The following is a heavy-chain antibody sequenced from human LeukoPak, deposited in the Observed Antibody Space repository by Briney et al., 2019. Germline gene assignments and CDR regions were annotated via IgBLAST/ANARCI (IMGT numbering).Heavy chain of an antibody. Sequence: TGGSLRLSCAVSGFTFSRYWMSWVRQAPGKGLEWVANIKEDGSKKDYVDSVKGRFSISRDNAKTSLYLQMHSLSVADTGLYYCVTDQTGRHPYFFDYWGQGTLVTVSS. V-gene: IGHV3-7*01. D-gene: IGHD3-10*01. CDR2: IKEDGSKK. CDR1: GFTFSRYW. J-gene: IGHJ4*02. CDR3: VTDQTGRHPYFFDY.